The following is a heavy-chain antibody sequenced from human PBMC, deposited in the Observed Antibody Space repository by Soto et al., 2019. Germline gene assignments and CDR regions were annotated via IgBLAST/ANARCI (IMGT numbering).Heavy chain of an antibody. CDR1: GFTFSSYA. Sequence: EVQLLESGGGLVQPGGSLRLSCAASGFTFSSYAMSWVRQAPGKGLEWVSAISGSGGSTYYADSVKGRFTISRDNSKNTLYLQMNSLRAEDTAVYYCARDTYYYDSSGYYYGSFDYWGQGTLVTVSS. V-gene: IGHV3-23*01. J-gene: IGHJ4*02. CDR3: ARDTYYYDSSGYYYGSFDY. CDR2: ISGSGGST. D-gene: IGHD3-22*01.